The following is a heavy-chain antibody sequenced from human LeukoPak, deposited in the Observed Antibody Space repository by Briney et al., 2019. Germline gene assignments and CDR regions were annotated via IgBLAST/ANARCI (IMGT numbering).Heavy chain of an antibody. D-gene: IGHD3-10*01. CDR3: AKYLGSGTSFDD. J-gene: IGHJ4*02. Sequence: GGSLRLSCAASGFPFSSFAMTWVRQAPGQGLEWVSSISGSGGSTYYADSVQGRFTISRDNSKNTLYLQMNSLRAEDTAVYYCAKYLGSGTSFDDWGQATLVTVS. V-gene: IGHV3-23*01. CDR2: ISGSGGST. CDR1: GFPFSSFA.